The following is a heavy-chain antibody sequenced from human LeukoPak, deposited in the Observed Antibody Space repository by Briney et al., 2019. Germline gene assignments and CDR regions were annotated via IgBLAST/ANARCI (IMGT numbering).Heavy chain of an antibody. CDR2: INHGGST. Sequence: PSETLSLTCAVYGGSFSGYYWSWIRQPPGKGLEWIGEINHGGSTNYNPSLKSRVTISVDTSKNQFSLKLSSVTAADTAVYYCARARKGDYEGDYFDYWGQGTLVTVSS. D-gene: IGHD4-17*01. CDR1: GGSFSGYY. J-gene: IGHJ4*02. V-gene: IGHV4-34*01. CDR3: ARARKGDYEGDYFDY.